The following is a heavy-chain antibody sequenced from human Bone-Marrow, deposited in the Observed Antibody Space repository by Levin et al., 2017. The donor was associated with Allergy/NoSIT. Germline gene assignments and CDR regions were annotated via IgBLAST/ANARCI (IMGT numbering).Heavy chain of an antibody. CDR2: ISGSDDST. CDR1: GFIFSSSA. D-gene: IGHD3/OR15-3a*01. CDR3: AKVRRGLDAFDV. Sequence: GGFLRLSCAASGFIFSSSAMSWVRQAPGKGLEWVSSISGSDDSTYYKESVKGRLTISRDNSKDTIYLQMNNLRAEDTATYYCAKVRRGLDAFDVWGQGTMVTVSS. V-gene: IGHV3-23*01. J-gene: IGHJ3*01.